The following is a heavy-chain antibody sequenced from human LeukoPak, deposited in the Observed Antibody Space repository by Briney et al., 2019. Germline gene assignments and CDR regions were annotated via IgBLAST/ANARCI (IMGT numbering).Heavy chain of an antibody. CDR3: ARGPLGSSSWYFLDPYFDY. D-gene: IGHD6-13*01. CDR2: INPSGGST. Sequence: SVKVSCKASGYTFTSYYMHWVRQAPGQGLEWMGIINPSGGSTSYAQKFQGRVTMTRDTSTSTVYMELNSLRSEDTAVYYCARGPLGSSSWYFLDPYFDYWGQGTLVTVSS. V-gene: IGHV1-46*01. CDR1: GYTFTSYY. J-gene: IGHJ4*02.